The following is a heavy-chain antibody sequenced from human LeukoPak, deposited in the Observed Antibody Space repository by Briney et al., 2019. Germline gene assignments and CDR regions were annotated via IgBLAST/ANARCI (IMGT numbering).Heavy chain of an antibody. V-gene: IGHV3-48*01. CDR1: GFTFSDSA. Sequence: GGSLRLSCAASGFTFSDSAIHWIRQASGKGLEWVSYISSSSSTIYYADSVKGRFTISRDNSKNTLYLQMNSLRAEDTAVYYCARVMVRGGRSLKQYYFDYWGQGTLVTVSS. J-gene: IGHJ4*02. D-gene: IGHD3-10*01. CDR2: ISSSSSTI. CDR3: ARVMVRGGRSLKQYYFDY.